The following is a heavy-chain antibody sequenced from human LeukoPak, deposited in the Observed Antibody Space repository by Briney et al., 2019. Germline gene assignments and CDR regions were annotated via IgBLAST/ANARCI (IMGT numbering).Heavy chain of an antibody. J-gene: IGHJ4*02. CDR2: MNPNSGNT. CDR3: ATDSSGWYYGFDY. D-gene: IGHD6-19*01. V-gene: IGHV1-8*01. Sequence: ASVKVSCKASGYTFTSYDINWVRQATGQGLEWMGWMNPNSGNTGYAQKFQGRVTMAEDTSTDTAYMELSSLRSEDTAVYYCATDSSGWYYGFDYWGQGTLVTVSS. CDR1: GYTFTSYD.